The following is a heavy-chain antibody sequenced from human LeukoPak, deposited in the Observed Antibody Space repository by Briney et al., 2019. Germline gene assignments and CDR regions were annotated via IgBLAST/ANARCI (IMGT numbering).Heavy chain of an antibody. J-gene: IGHJ5*02. V-gene: IGHV1-69*04. D-gene: IGHD3-10*01. CDR3: ARDGVLWFGEPINWFDP. CDR1: GGTFSSYA. Sequence: SVKVSCKASGGTFSSYAISWVRQAPGQGLEWMGRIIPILGIANYAQKFQGRVTITADKSTSTAYMELSSLRSEDTAVYYCARDGVLWFGEPINWFDPWGQGTLVTVSS. CDR2: IIPILGIA.